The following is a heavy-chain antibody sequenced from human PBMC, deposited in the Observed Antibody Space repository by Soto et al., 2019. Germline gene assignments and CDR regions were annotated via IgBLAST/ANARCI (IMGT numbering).Heavy chain of an antibody. CDR1: GGSFSGYY. CDR3: ARAPHGVDLYYYYGMDV. Sequence: QVQLQQWGAGLLKPSETLSLTCAVYGGSFSGYYWSWIRQPPGKGLEWIGEINHSGSTNYNPSLKGRVTISVDTSKNQFSLKLSSVTAADTAAYYCARAPHGVDLYYYYGMDVWGQGTTVTVSS. D-gene: IGHD2-8*01. V-gene: IGHV4-34*01. CDR2: INHSGST. J-gene: IGHJ6*02.